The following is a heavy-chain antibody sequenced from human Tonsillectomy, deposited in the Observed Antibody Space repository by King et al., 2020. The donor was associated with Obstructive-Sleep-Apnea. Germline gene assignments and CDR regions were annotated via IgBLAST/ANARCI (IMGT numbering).Heavy chain of an antibody. CDR2: IYYSGST. J-gene: IGHJ3*02. D-gene: IGHD3-10*01. V-gene: IGHV4-39*07. Sequence: LQLQESGPGLVKPSETLSLTCTVSGGSISSSSYYWGWIRQPPGKGLEWIGSIYYSGSTYYNPSLKSRVTISVDTSKNQFSLKLSSVTAADTAVYYCARVRGGPMAVRGIRAFDIWGQGTMVTVSS. CDR3: ARVRGGPMAVRGIRAFDI. CDR1: GGSISSSSYY.